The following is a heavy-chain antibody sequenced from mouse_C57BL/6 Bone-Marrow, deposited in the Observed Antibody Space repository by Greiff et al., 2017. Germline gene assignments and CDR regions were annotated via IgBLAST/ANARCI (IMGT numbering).Heavy chain of an antibody. J-gene: IGHJ1*03. V-gene: IGHV1-78*01. Sequence: VKLMESDAELVKPGASVKISCKVSGYTFTDHTIHWMKQRPEQGLEWIGYIYPRDGSIKYNEKFKGKATLTADKSASTAYMQLNSLTSEDSAVYFCAREGLPRGYFDVWGTGTTVTGSS. D-gene: IGHD2-4*01. CDR1: GYTFTDHT. CDR2: IYPRDGSI. CDR3: AREGLPRGYFDV.